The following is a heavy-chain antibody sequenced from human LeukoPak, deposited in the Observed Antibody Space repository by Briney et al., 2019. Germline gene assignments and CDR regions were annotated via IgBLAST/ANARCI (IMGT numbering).Heavy chain of an antibody. J-gene: IGHJ5*02. CDR3: ARHICTGGSCYWFDP. D-gene: IGHD2-15*01. Sequence: SETLSLTCTVSGGSISTYYRSWIRQPPGKGLEWIGYIYYSGSTNYNPSLKSRVTISVDTSKDQFSLKLSSVTAADTAVYYCARHICTGGSCYWFDPWGQGTLVTVSS. CDR2: IYYSGST. V-gene: IGHV4-59*08. CDR1: GGSISTYY.